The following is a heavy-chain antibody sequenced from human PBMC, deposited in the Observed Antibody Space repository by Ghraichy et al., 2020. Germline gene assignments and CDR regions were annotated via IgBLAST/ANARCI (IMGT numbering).Heavy chain of an antibody. CDR1: GGSISSYY. J-gene: IGHJ4*02. CDR2: IYYSGST. D-gene: IGHD4-17*01. V-gene: IGHV4-59*08. Sequence: SETLSLTCTVSGGSISSYYWSWIRQPPGKGLEWIGYIYYSGSTNYNPSLKSRVTISVDTSKNQFSLKLSSVTAADTAVYYCARQDYGDYVLYFDYWGQGTLVTVSS. CDR3: ARQDYGDYVLYFDY.